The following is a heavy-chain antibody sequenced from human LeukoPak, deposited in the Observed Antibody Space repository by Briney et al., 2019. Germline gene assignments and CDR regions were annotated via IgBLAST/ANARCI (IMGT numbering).Heavy chain of an antibody. V-gene: IGHV4-59*08. CDR3: ARPVRDYYGSGSFDY. CDR1: GVSINSYY. Sequence: SSETLSLTCTVAGVSINSYYWSWIRQPPGKGLEWIGYIDYTGSTNYNTSLMSRVTISVDTSKNQFSLKLRSVTAADTAVYYCARPVRDYYGSGSFDYWGQGTLVTVS. CDR2: IDYTGST. D-gene: IGHD3-10*01. J-gene: IGHJ4*02.